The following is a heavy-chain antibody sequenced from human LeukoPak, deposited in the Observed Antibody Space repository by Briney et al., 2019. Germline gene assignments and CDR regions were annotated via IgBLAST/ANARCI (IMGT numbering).Heavy chain of an antibody. CDR1: GGTFSSYA. Sequence: SVKVSCKASGGTFSSYAISWVRQAPGQGLEWMGRVIPILGIANYAQKFQGRVTITADKSTSTAYMELSSLRSEDTAVYYCARDDPVYYYGMDVWGQGTTVTVSS. CDR2: VIPILGIA. CDR3: ARDDPVYYYGMDV. J-gene: IGHJ6*02. V-gene: IGHV1-69*04.